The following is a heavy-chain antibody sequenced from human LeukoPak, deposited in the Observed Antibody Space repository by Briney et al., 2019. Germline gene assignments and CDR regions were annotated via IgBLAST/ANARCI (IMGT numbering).Heavy chain of an antibody. J-gene: IGHJ4*02. CDR1: GFTFSSYS. V-gene: IGHV3-21*01. CDR3: ARESVYYDSSDHFDY. D-gene: IGHD3-22*01. Sequence: GGSLRLSCAASGFTFSSYSMNWVRQAPGKGLEWVSSISSSSSYIYYADSVKGRFTISRDNAKNSLYLQMNSLRAEDTAVYYCARESVYYDSSDHFDYWGQGTLVTVSS. CDR2: ISSSSSYI.